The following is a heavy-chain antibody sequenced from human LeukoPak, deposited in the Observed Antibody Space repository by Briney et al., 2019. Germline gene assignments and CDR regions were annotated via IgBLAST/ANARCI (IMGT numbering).Heavy chain of an antibody. Sequence: GGSLRLFCAASGFTFSSYWMSWVRQAPGKGLEWVANIKQDGSEKYYVDSVKGRFTISRDNAKNSLYLQMNSLRAEDTAVYYCARDQLNIVVVPAAETYYYYGMDVWGQGTTVTVSS. CDR3: ARDQLNIVVVPAAETYYYYGMDV. CDR1: GFTFSSYW. V-gene: IGHV3-7*01. J-gene: IGHJ6*02. D-gene: IGHD2-2*01. CDR2: IKQDGSEK.